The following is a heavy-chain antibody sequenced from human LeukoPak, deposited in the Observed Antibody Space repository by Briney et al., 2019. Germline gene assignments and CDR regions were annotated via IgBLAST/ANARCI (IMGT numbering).Heavy chain of an antibody. J-gene: IGHJ6*03. Sequence: SETLSPTFIVSSASLIRSSYYWGWIRQAPGKGLEWIGSFSNSGTTYYRSSLKSRVTISVDTSKNQFSLRMNSVTAADTGVYYCVGESPNKDLAENYYYYYMDVWGKGTTVAVSS. CDR3: VGESPNKDLAENYYYYYMDV. CDR1: SASLIRSSYY. D-gene: IGHD3-10*01. V-gene: IGHV4-39*01. CDR2: FSNSGTT.